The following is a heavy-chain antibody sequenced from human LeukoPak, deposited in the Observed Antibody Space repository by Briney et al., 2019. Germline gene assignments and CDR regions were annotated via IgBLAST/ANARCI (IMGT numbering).Heavy chain of an antibody. J-gene: IGHJ3*02. CDR3: ARDPGDRTDYYGSGSKGDASDI. CDR2: IWYDGSNK. V-gene: IGHV3-33*01. D-gene: IGHD3-10*01. CDR1: GFTFSSYG. Sequence: PGRSLRLSCAASGFTFSSYGMHWVRQAPGKGLEWVAVIWYDGSNKYYADSVKGRFTISRDNSKNTLYLQMNSLRAEDTAVYYCARDPGDRTDYYGSGSKGDASDIWGQGTMVTVSS.